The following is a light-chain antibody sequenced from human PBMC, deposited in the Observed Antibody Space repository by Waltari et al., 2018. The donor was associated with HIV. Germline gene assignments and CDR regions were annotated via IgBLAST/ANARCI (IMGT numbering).Light chain of an antibody. CDR2: DNN. CDR1: TSNIGNNY. V-gene: IGLV1-51*01. CDR3: GTWDSSLSAGV. Sequence: QSVFTQPPSVSAAPGQKVPISCSGSTSNIGNNYVSWYQQFPGTAPKLLIYDNNKRPSGIPDRFSGSKSGTSATLGITGLQTGDEADYYCGTWDSSLSAGVFGGGTKLTVL. J-gene: IGLJ3*02.